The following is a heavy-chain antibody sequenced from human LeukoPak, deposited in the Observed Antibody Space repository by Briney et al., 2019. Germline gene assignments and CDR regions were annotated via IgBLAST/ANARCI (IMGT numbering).Heavy chain of an antibody. CDR2: ISSGNIYI. V-gene: IGHV3-21*01. J-gene: IGHJ4*02. CDR1: GFTFRSYS. D-gene: IGHD1-26*01. CDR3: ARDGGSYPYYFDY. Sequence: GGSLRLSCAASGFTFRSYSMNWVRQAPGKGLEWVSSISSGNIYIYYVDSVKGRFTVSRDNAKNSLYLQMTSLRAEDTAVYYCARDGGSYPYYFDYWGQGTLVTVSS.